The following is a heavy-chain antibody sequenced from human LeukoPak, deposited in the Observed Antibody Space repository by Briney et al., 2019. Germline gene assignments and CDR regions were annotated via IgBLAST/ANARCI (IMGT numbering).Heavy chain of an antibody. Sequence: SVKVSCKASGATFSSYAISWVRQAPGQGLEWMGRIIPILGIANYAQKFQGRVTITADKSTSTAYMELSSLRSEDTAVYYCAGGPGIAVTGYYYYGMDVWGQGTTVTVSS. J-gene: IGHJ6*02. CDR1: GATFSSYA. CDR3: AGGPGIAVTGYYYYGMDV. CDR2: IIPILGIA. D-gene: IGHD6-19*01. V-gene: IGHV1-69*04.